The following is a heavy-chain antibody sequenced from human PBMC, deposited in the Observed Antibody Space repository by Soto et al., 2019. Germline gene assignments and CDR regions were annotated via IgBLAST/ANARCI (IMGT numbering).Heavy chain of an antibody. D-gene: IGHD6-13*01. CDR3: ARISSAVSNAFDI. CDR1: GFTFSDHY. CDR2: SRNKAKKYTT. V-gene: IGHV3-72*01. J-gene: IGHJ3*02. Sequence: EVQVVESGGGLVQPGGSLRLSCAGSGFTFSDHYMEWVRQAPGKGLEWVGRSRNKAKKYTTEYAASVKGRFTVSRDDSKNSLYLQMNSLKTEDTAIYYCARISSAVSNAFDIWGRGTMVTVSS.